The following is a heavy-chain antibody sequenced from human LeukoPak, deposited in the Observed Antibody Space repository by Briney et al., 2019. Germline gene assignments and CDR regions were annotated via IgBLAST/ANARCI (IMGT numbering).Heavy chain of an antibody. J-gene: IGHJ6*02. CDR2: INHSGST. D-gene: IGHD1-1*01. Sequence: PSETLSLTCAVYGGSFSGYYWSWIRQPPEKGLEWIGEINHSGSTNYNPSLKSRVTISVDTSKNQFSLKLSSVTAADTAVYYCARGTTGTTSYGMDVWGQGTTVTVSS. V-gene: IGHV4-34*01. CDR1: GGSFSGYY. CDR3: ARGTTGTTSYGMDV.